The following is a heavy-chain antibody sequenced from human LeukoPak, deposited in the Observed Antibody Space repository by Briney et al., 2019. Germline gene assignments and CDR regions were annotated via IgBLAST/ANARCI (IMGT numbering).Heavy chain of an antibody. CDR1: GFALSDYW. CDR3: ARDIASAGLFFDS. CDR2: IKYDGSER. V-gene: IGHV3-7*01. J-gene: IGHJ4*02. D-gene: IGHD6-13*01. Sequence: PGGSLRLSCVVSGFALSDYWMSWVRQAPGKGLQWVANIKYDGSERQYVDSVKGRFTISRDTAKNSVYLQMNSLGADDTAVYYCARDIASAGLFFDSWGQGTLVTVSS.